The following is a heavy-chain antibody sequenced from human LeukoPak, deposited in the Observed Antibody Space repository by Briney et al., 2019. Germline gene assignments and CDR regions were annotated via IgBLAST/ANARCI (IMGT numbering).Heavy chain of an antibody. V-gene: IGHV4-59*08. D-gene: IGHD3-22*01. CDR3: ARRSYYYDFDY. CDR2: IYYSGST. CDR1: GGSISSYY. Sequence: PSETLSLTCTVSGGSISSYYWSWIRQPPGKGLEWIGYIYYSGSTNYNPSLKSRVTISEDTSKNQFSLKLSSVTAADTAVYYCARRSYYYDFDYWGQGTLVTVSS. J-gene: IGHJ4*02.